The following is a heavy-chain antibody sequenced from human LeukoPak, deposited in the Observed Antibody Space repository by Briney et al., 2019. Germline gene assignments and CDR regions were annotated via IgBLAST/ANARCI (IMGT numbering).Heavy chain of an antibody. Sequence: SVKVPCKASGGTFSSYAISWVRQAPGQGLEWMGGIIPIFGTANYAQKFQGRVTITTDESTSTAYMELSSLRSEDTAVYYCAREGLEYDRTESDYWGQGTLVTVSS. J-gene: IGHJ4*02. CDR3: AREGLEYDRTESDY. D-gene: IGHD3-22*01. CDR2: IIPIFGTA. V-gene: IGHV1-69*05. CDR1: GGTFSSYA.